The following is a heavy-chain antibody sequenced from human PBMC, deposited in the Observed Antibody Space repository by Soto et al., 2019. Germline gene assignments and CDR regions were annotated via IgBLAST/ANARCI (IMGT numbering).Heavy chain of an antibody. J-gene: IGHJ6*02. CDR3: ARDLLRYFDWSSYGMDV. CDR2: INAGNGNT. Sequence: QVQLVQSGAEVKKPGASVKVSCKASGYTFTSYAMHWVRQAPGQRLEWMGWINAGNGNTKYSQKFQGRVTITRDTSASTAYMGLSSLRSEDTAVYYCARDLLRYFDWSSYGMDVWGQGTTVTVSS. CDR1: GYTFTSYA. D-gene: IGHD3-9*01. V-gene: IGHV1-3*01.